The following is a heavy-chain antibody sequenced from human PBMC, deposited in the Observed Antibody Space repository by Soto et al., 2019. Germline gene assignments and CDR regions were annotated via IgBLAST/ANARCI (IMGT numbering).Heavy chain of an antibody. CDR3: ARVAVGYCSSTSCYGYYYFDY. V-gene: IGHV1-18*01. D-gene: IGHD2-2*01. Sequence: GASVKVSCKASGCTFTSYGISWVRQAPGQGLEWMGWISAYNGNTNYAQKLQGRVTMTTDTSTSTAYMELRSLRSDDTAVYYCARVAVGYCSSTSCYGYYYFDYWGQGTLVTVSS. CDR1: GCTFTSYG. J-gene: IGHJ4*02. CDR2: ISAYNGNT.